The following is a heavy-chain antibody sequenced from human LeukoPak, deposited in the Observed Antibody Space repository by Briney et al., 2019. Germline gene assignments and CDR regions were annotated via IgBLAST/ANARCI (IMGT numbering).Heavy chain of an antibody. CDR2: INQSGSP. CDR3: VRGLVKKLVRRQIYYYMDV. Sequence: SETLSLTCGISGGSVNDYYWSWIRQTPGEGLEWIGEINQSGSPKYNPSLKSRVAIFVDTSSNQLSLNVTSVTAADTAVYYCVRGLVKKLVRRQIYYYMDVWGKGTTVIVSS. CDR1: GGSVNDYY. V-gene: IGHV4-34*01. D-gene: IGHD6-6*01. J-gene: IGHJ6*03.